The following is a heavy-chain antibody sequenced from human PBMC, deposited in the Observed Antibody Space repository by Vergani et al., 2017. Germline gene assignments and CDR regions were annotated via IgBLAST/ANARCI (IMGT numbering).Heavy chain of an antibody. D-gene: IGHD6-13*01. Sequence: EVQLVESGGGLVQPGGSLRLSCAASGFTVSSNYMSWVRQAPGKGLEWVSVIYSGGSTYYADSVKGRFTISRDNSKNTLYLQMNSLRAEDTAVYYCARNPYSSSSFDYWGQGTLVTVSS. J-gene: IGHJ4*02. CDR2: IYSGGST. V-gene: IGHV3-66*02. CDR1: GFTVSSNY. CDR3: ARNPYSSSSFDY.